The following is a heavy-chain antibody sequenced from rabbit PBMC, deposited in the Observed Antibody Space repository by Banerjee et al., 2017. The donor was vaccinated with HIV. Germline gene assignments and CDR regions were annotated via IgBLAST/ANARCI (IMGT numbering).Heavy chain of an antibody. Sequence: QSLEESGGDLVKPGASLTLTCTASGFSFSSTYCMCWVRQAPGKGLEWIACTAVGGSGNTWYANWAKGRFTGSKASSTTVTLQMTSLTAADTATYFCARDLPISGGYSFDLWGPGTLVTVS. D-gene: IGHD1-1*01. CDR1: GFSFSSTYC. CDR2: TAVGGSGNT. CDR3: ARDLPISGGYSFDL. V-gene: IGHV1S40*01. J-gene: IGHJ4*01.